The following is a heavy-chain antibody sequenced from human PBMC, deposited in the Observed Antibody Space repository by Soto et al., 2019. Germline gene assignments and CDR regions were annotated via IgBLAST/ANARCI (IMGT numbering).Heavy chain of an antibody. J-gene: IGHJ5*01. V-gene: IGHV3-23*01. CDR2: ITVSGNI. D-gene: IGHD3-10*01. CDR1: GITLSSYA. CDR3: ALRITVVPLDP. Sequence: PGGSLRLSCAGSGITLSSYAVTWVRQAPGKGLEWVSGITVSGNINYADSVKGRFTISRDNSKNTLYLQMNSLRAEDTAIYYCALRITVVPLDPWGQGTLVTVSS.